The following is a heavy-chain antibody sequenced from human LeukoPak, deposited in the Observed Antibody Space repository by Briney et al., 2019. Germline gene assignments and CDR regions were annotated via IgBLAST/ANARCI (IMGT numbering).Heavy chain of an antibody. V-gene: IGHV4-39*07. D-gene: IGHD6-19*01. CDR1: GGSISNSNFY. CDR3: AKRSGWYGVAAFDY. J-gene: IGHJ4*02. Sequence: SETLSLTCTVSGGSISNSNFYWGWIRQPPGKGLEWIGSIYYSGSTYYNPSLKSRVTISVDTSKNQFSLKLSSVTAADTAVYYCAKRSGWYGVAAFDYWGQGTLVTVSS. CDR2: IYYSGST.